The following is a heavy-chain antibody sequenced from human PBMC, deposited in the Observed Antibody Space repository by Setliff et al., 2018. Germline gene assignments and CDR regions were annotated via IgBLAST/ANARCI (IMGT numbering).Heavy chain of an antibody. CDR1: GVSFSSGGSY. V-gene: IGHV4-31*03. CDR2: IYYSGTT. D-gene: IGHD1-1*01. CDR3: ASGPDSGMMEAFDI. Sequence: SETLSLTCTMSGVSFSSGGSYWSWLRQRPGKGLEWIGYIYYSGTTSYNPSLKSRVSISVDTSKTYLSLRLNSVTAADTAVYYCASGPDSGMMEAFDIWGQGTMVTVSS. J-gene: IGHJ3*02.